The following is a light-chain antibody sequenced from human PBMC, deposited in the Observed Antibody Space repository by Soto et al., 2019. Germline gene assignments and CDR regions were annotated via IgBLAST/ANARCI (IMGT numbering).Light chain of an antibody. J-gene: IGKJ3*01. CDR3: QQYNNWPPVT. V-gene: IGKV3-15*01. CDR1: QSVYNN. Sequence: EIVMTQSPATLSVSPGERATLFCRASQSVYNNLAWYQQKPGQAPRLLIYGASTRATGIPARFSGSGSGTEFTLTISSLQSEDFAAYFCQQYNNWPPVTFGPGTKVDIK. CDR2: GAS.